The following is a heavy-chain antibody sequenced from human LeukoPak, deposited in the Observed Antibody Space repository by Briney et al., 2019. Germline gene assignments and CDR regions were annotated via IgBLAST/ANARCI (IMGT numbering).Heavy chain of an antibody. V-gene: IGHV1-2*02. J-gene: IGHJ4*02. Sequence: ASVKVSCKASGYTFTGHYMHWVRQAPGQGLEWMGWINPNSGGTNYAQKFQGRVTMTRDTSISTAYMDLSRLRSDDTAVYYCARSSRGPYCGGDCYIIFDYWGQGTLVTVSS. CDR1: GYTFTGHY. D-gene: IGHD2-21*02. CDR2: INPNSGGT. CDR3: ARSSRGPYCGGDCYIIFDY.